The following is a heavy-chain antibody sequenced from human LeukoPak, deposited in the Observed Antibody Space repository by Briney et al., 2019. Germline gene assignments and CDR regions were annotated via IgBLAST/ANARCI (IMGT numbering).Heavy chain of an antibody. CDR1: GFTFSSYA. D-gene: IGHD3-10*01. CDR3: AKVRFGVMARYYFDY. V-gene: IGHV3-23*01. CDR2: MSTSGGRT. Sequence: GGALRLSCAASGFTFSSYAMSWVRQAPGKGLEWVSVMSTSGGRTDYADSVKGRFTISRDNSKNTLCLQMNSLRAEDTAVYYCAKVRFGVMARYYFDYWGQGTLVTVSS. J-gene: IGHJ4*02.